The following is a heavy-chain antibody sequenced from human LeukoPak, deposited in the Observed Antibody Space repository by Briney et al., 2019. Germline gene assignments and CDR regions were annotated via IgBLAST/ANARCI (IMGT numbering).Heavy chain of an antibody. CDR1: GYTFTSYY. Sequence: ASVKVSCKASGYTFTSYYMHWVRRAPGQGLEWMGIINPSGGSTSYAQKFQGRVTMTRDMSTSTVYMELSSLRSEDTAVYYCARDYYDSSGYSPRYFDYWGQGTLVTVSS. D-gene: IGHD3-22*01. J-gene: IGHJ4*02. CDR2: INPSGGST. CDR3: ARDYYDSSGYSPRYFDY. V-gene: IGHV1-46*01.